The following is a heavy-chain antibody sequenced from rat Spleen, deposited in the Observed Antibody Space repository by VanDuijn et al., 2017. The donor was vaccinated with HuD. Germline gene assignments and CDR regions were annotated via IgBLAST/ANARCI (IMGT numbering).Heavy chain of an antibody. CDR2: INKDSNTI. D-gene: IGHD1-10*01. CDR3: ARGGMGCNNYDY. V-gene: IGHV4-2*01. CDR1: GFNFNDYW. J-gene: IGHJ2*01. Sequence: EVKLVESGGGLVQPGRSLKLSCAASGFNFNDYWMGWVRQAPGKGLEWIGEINKDSNTINYTPSLKDKFTISRDNAQNTLSLQMSKLGSEDTAIYYSARGGMGCNNYDYWGQGVMVTVSS.